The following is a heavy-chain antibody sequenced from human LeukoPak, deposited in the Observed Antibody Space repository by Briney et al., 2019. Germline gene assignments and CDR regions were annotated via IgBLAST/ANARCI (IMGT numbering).Heavy chain of an antibody. V-gene: IGHV3-30*04. J-gene: IGHJ5*02. CDR3: ARDREGGFDP. Sequence: GGSLRLSCAASGFTFSSYAMHWVRQAPGKGLEWVAVISYDGSNKYYADSVKGRFTISRDNSKNTLYLQMNSLRAEDTAVHYCARDREGGFDPWGQGTLVTVSS. CDR1: GFTFSSYA. CDR2: ISYDGSNK. D-gene: IGHD1-26*01.